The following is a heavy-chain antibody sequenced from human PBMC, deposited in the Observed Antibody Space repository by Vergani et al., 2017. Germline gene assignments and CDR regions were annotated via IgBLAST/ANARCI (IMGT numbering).Heavy chain of an antibody. V-gene: IGHV4-61*02. CDR1: GGSISAGYYF. J-gene: IGHJ3*01. CDR3: ARRSGGYYSGGKVHPLRTAFDV. CDR2: ISASGNA. Sequence: QVQLQASGPGRVPPSQTLSLPCTMSGGSISAGYYFWSWIRQPAGKGLEWLGHISASGNASHSPSLKTRVSMSVDTSKNQFSLTVTSVTAADTAIYFCARRSGGYYSGGKVHPLRTAFDVWGHGTVVTVSS. D-gene: IGHD2-15*01.